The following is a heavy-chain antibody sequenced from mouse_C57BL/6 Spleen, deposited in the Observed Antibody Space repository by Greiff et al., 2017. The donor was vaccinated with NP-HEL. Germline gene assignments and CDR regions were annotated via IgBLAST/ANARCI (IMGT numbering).Heavy chain of an antibody. J-gene: IGHJ4*01. CDR2: IDPSDSYT. Sequence: QVQLQQPGAELVKPGASVKLSCKASGYTFTSYWMQWVKQRPGPGLEWIGEIDPSDSYTNYNQKFKGKATLTVDTSAITAYMQLSSLTSEDSAVYYCARRGLFDAMDYWGQGTSGTVSS. V-gene: IGHV1-50*01. CDR1: GYTFTSYW. CDR3: ARRGLFDAMDY. D-gene: IGHD1-1*01.